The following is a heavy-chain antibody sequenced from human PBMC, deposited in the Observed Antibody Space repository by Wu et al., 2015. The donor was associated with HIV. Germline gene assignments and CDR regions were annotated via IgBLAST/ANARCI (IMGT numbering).Heavy chain of an antibody. J-gene: IGHJ6*02. CDR3: ARDHCGSISCYGIYQNYYGMDV. V-gene: IGHV3-30-3*01. D-gene: IGHD2-2*01. CDR1: GFTFKRYA. CDR2: TSYDGTNK. Sequence: VQLVESGGGVVQPGRSLRLSCAASGFTFKRYAMHWVRQAPGKGLEWVAVTSYDGTNKYYADSVKGRFTISRDNSKNTLYLQMNSLRAEDTALYYCARDHCGSISCYGIYQNYYGMDVWGQGTTVTVSS.